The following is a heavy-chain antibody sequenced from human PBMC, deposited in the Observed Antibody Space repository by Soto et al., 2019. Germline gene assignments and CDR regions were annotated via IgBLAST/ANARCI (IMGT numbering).Heavy chain of an antibody. J-gene: IGHJ6*02. CDR1: GGSVSSGSYY. Sequence: SETLSLTCTVSGGSVSSGSYYWSWIRRPPGKGLEWIGYIYYSGSTNYNPSLKSRVTISVDTSKNQFSLKLSSVTAADTAVYYCARRTDTAMAPYYYYGMDVWGQGTTVTVSS. V-gene: IGHV4-61*01. CDR2: IYYSGST. D-gene: IGHD5-18*01. CDR3: ARRTDTAMAPYYYYGMDV.